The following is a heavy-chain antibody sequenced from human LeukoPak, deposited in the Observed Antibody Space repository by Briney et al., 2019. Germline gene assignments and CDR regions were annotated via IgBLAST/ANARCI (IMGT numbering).Heavy chain of an antibody. CDR2: IIPIFGTA. V-gene: IGHV1-69*06. D-gene: IGHD1-14*01. CDR1: GGTFSSYA. CDR3: ARDKPEGSIHP. Sequence: SVKVSCKASGGTFSSYAISWVRQAPGQGLEWMGGIIPIFGTANYAQKFQGRVTITADKSTSTAYMELSSLRSEGTAVYYCARDKPEGSIHPWGQGTLVTVSS. J-gene: IGHJ5*02.